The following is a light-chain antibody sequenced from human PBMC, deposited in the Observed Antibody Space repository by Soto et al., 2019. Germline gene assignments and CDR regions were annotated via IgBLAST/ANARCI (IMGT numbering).Light chain of an antibody. J-gene: IGLJ3*02. Sequence: QSVLTQPPSASGTPGQRVTISFSGSSSNIGSNYVYWYQQLPGTAPKLLIYRNNQRPSGVPDRFSGSKSGTSASLAISGLRSEDEADYYCVAWDDSLSGRVFGGGTQLTVL. CDR3: VAWDDSLSGRV. CDR1: SSNIGSNY. CDR2: RNN. V-gene: IGLV1-47*01.